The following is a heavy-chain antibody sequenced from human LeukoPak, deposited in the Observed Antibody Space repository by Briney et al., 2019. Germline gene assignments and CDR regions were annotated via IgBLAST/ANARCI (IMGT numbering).Heavy chain of an antibody. CDR1: GFTFSSYA. D-gene: IGHD3-22*01. Sequence: GGSLRLSCAASGFTFSSYAMSWVRQAPGKGLEWVSAISGSGGSTYYADSVKGRFTISRDNSKNTLYLQMNSLRAEDTAVYYGAKDPYGSSGYSFFDYWGQGTLVTVSS. CDR3: AKDPYGSSGYSFFDY. V-gene: IGHV3-23*01. J-gene: IGHJ4*02. CDR2: ISGSGGST.